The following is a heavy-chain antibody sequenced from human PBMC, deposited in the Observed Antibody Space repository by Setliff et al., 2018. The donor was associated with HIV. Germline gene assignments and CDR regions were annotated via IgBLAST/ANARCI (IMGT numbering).Heavy chain of an antibody. D-gene: IGHD3-16*01. CDR3: ARSSYYDVNSPFDY. CDR1: GYTFTGYY. V-gene: IGHV1-69*10. CDR2: IIPILGIA. Sequence: ASVKVSCKASGYTFTGYYMHWVRQAPGQGLEWMGGIIPILGIANYAQKFQGRVTITADKSTSTAYMELNSLRSEDTAVYYCARSSYYDVNSPFDYWGQGTRVTVSS. J-gene: IGHJ4*02.